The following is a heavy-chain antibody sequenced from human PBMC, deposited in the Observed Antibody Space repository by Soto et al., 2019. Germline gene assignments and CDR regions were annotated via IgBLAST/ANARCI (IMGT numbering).Heavy chain of an antibody. CDR3: ARRGGTYYYYGMDV. J-gene: IGHJ6*02. V-gene: IGHV4-39*01. CDR2: VDYSGST. Sequence: SETLSLTCTVSDDSIGSSSYSWGLIRQPPRKELERTGSVDYSGSTYYNPSLKSRVTISVDTSKNQFSLKLSSVTAADTAVYYCARRGGTYYYYGMDVWGQGSTVT. CDR1: DDSIGSSSYS. D-gene: IGHD6-25*01.